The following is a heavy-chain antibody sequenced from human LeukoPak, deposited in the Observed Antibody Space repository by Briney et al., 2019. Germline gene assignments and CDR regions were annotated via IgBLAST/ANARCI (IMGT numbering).Heavy chain of an antibody. V-gene: IGHV3-33*01. CDR3: AREGQGYCSSTSCSAYFDC. CDR2: IWYDGSNK. Sequence: GRSLRLSCAASGFTFRSYGMHWVRQAPGKGLEWVALIWYDGSNKYYADSVKGRFTISRDNSKNTLYLQMNSLRAEDTAVDYCAREGQGYCSSTSCSAYFDCWGQGTLVTVSS. D-gene: IGHD2-2*01. CDR1: GFTFRSYG. J-gene: IGHJ4*02.